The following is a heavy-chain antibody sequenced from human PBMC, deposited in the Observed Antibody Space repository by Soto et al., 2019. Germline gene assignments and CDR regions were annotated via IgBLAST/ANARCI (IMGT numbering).Heavy chain of an antibody. V-gene: IGHV3-23*01. D-gene: IGHD3-3*01. CDR1: GFTFSSYA. J-gene: IGHJ6*02. CDR2: ISGSGGST. CDR3: AKPHEAKYYDFWSGYGFDYYYYGMDV. Sequence: GGSLRLSCAASGFTFSSYAMSWVRQAPGKGLEWVSAISGSGGSTYYADSVKGRFTISRDNSKNTLYLQMNSLRAEDTAVYYCAKPHEAKYYDFWSGYGFDYYYYGMDVWGQGTTVTVSS.